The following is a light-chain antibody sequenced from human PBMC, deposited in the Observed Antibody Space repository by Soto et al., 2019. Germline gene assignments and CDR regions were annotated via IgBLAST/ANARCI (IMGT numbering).Light chain of an antibody. CDR1: QSVSSY. Sequence: EIVLTQSPATLSSSPGERATLSCRASQSVSSYLAWYQQKPGQAPRLLIYDASNRATGIPARFSGSGSGTDFTLTISSLEPEDFAVYYCQQRSNWPPWTFGQGTKVDIK. V-gene: IGKV3-11*01. CDR3: QQRSNWPPWT. CDR2: DAS. J-gene: IGKJ1*01.